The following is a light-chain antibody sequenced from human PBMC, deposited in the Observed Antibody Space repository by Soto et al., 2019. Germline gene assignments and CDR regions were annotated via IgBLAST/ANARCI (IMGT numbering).Light chain of an antibody. CDR3: SSYAGSSNLGV. CDR2: EVS. V-gene: IGLV2-8*01. J-gene: IGLJ2*01. Sequence: QSVLTQPPSASGSPGQSVTICCTGTSSDVGGYNYVSWYQQHPGRAPKLMIYEVSKRPSGVPDRFSGSKSGNTASLTVSGLQPEDEADYYCSSYAGSSNLGVFGGGTKVTVL. CDR1: SSDVGGYNY.